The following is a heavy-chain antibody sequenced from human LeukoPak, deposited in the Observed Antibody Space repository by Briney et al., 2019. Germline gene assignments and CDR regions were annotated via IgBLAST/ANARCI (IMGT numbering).Heavy chain of an antibody. J-gene: IGHJ6*03. CDR3: ARDVGYCSGGSCSEYYYYMDV. D-gene: IGHD2-15*01. V-gene: IGHV3-64*01. Sequence: GSLRLSCAASGFTFSSYAMHWVRQAPGKGLEYVSGISSNGGSTYYANSVKGRFTISRDNSKNTLYLQMGSLRAEDMAVYYCARDVGYCSGGSCSEYYYYMDVWGKGTTVTVSS. CDR1: GFTFSSYA. CDR2: ISSNGGST.